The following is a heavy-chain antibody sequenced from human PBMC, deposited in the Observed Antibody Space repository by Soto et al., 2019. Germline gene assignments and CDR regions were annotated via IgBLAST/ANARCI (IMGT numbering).Heavy chain of an antibody. J-gene: IGHJ2*01. V-gene: IGHV4-31*03. CDR3: ARATSLNYYDSSGLPDL. CDR2: IYYSGST. CDR1: GGSISSGGYY. D-gene: IGHD3-22*01. Sequence: SETLSLTCTVSGGSISSGGYYWSWIRQHPGKGLEWIGYIYYSGSTYYNPSLKSRVTISVDTSKNQFSLKLSSVTAADTAVYYCARATSLNYYDSSGLPDLWGRGTLVT.